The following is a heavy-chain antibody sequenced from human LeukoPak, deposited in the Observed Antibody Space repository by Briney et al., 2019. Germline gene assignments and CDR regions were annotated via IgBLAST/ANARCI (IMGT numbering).Heavy chain of an antibody. CDR2: ISAYNGNT. V-gene: IGHV1-18*01. J-gene: IGHJ4*02. CDR1: GYTFTSYG. D-gene: IGHD3-22*01. Sequence: ASVKVSCKASGYTFTSYGISWVRQAPGQGLEWMGWISAYNGNTNYAQKLQGRVTMTTDTSTSTVYMELSSLRSEDTAVYYCARDAWGWDNSDYYHPVNYFDYWGQGTLVTVSS. CDR3: ARDAWGWDNSDYYHPVNYFDY.